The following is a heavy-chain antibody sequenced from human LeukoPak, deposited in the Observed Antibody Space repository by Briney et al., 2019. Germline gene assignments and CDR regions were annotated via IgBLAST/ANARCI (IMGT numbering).Heavy chain of an antibody. CDR2: IYPGDSGP. Sequence: GGALQISFQVSGYGFTSYCIGWGRRRPGKGRGGRGSIYPGDSGPTYSPSFQGQVTISVDKSINTAYLQWSSLQASDTAMYYCGMSGDRVPLQDDVFDVWGQGTMVTVST. V-gene: IGHV5-51*01. CDR1: GYGFTSYC. D-gene: IGHD1-26*01. CDR3: GMSGDRVPLQDDVFDV. J-gene: IGHJ3*01.